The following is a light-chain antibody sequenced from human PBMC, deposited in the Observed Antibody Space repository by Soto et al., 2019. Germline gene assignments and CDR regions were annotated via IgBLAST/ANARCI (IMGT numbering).Light chain of an antibody. J-gene: IGLJ1*01. CDR3: SSYTSPGRYV. Sequence: QSALTQPPSVSGSPGQSVTISCTGTSSDVGKYDRVSWYQQPPGTAPKLIIYEVTNRPSGVPARFSGSKSGNTASLTISGLQVEDEADYSCSSYTSPGRYVFGAGTMVTVL. CDR1: SSDVGKYDR. CDR2: EVT. V-gene: IGLV2-18*02.